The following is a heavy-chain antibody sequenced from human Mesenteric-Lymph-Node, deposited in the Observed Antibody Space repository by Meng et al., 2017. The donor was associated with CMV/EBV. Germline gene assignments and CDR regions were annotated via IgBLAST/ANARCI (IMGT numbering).Heavy chain of an antibody. V-gene: IGHV3-74*03. CDR3: ASEIVVVPAANLIIDY. D-gene: IGHD2-2*01. Sequence: GESLKISCAASGFTFSHYWMHWVRQAPGKGLVWVSRINSDASRTTYADSVEGRFTISRDNAKNSLYLQMNSLRAEDTAVYYCASEIVVVPAANLIIDYWGQGTLVTVSS. CDR2: INSDASRT. J-gene: IGHJ4*02. CDR1: GFTFSHYW.